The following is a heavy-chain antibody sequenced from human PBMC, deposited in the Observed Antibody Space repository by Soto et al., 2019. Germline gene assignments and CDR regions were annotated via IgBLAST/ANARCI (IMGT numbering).Heavy chain of an antibody. Sequence: TLSLTCTVSGGSISSGGYYWSWIRQHPGKGLERIGYIYYSGSTYYNPSLKSRVTISVDTSKNQFSLKLSSVTAADTAVYYCVSRYCSSTSCYSRFNWFDPWGQGTLVTVSS. D-gene: IGHD2-2*01. CDR2: IYYSGST. CDR1: GGSISSGGYY. CDR3: VSRYCSSTSCYSRFNWFDP. J-gene: IGHJ5*02. V-gene: IGHV4-31*03.